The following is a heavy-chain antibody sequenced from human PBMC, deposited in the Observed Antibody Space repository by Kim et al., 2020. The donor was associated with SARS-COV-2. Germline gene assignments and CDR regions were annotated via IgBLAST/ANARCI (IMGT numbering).Heavy chain of an antibody. CDR3: ARVKDYYDSSGYYYSNAFVI. CDR1: GGYISSGGYY. J-gene: IGHJ3*02. CDR2: IYYSGSN. Sequence: SETLSLTCTVSGGYISSGGYYWSWIRKHPGKGLEWIGYIYYSGSNYYNPSLKSRVTISVDTSKNQFSLELSSVTAADTDVYYCARVKDYYDSSGYYYSNAFVIWRQAAMLAVSS. D-gene: IGHD3-22*01. V-gene: IGHV4-31*03.